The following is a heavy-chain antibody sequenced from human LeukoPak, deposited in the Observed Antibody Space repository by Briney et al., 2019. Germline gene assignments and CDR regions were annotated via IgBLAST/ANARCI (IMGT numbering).Heavy chain of an antibody. V-gene: IGHV4-59*08. CDR2: ISYSGTT. D-gene: IGHD3-16*02. CDR1: GASFSSNY. Sequence: SETLSPTCTVSGASFSSNYCSWTRQPPGKGLESNGYISYSGTTNYNPSLESRVTMSVDTSKNQFSLKLSSVTAADTAVYYCARLYPSYDYVWGSYRINAFDIWGQGTMVTVSS. CDR3: ARLYPSYDYVWGSYRINAFDI. J-gene: IGHJ3*02.